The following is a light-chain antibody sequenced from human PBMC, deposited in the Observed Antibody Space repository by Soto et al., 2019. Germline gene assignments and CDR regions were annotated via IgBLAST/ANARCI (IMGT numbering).Light chain of an antibody. J-gene: IGKJ1*01. Sequence: EIVLTQSPGTLSLSPGETATLSCRASQSLTSSYLAWYQQRPGQAPSLLIYGVSSRATGIPDRFSGSGSGTDFTLTITRLEPEDFGVYYCQHYGYSLWTFGQGTKVEIK. CDR3: QHYGYSLWT. CDR1: QSLTSSY. V-gene: IGKV3-20*01. CDR2: GVS.